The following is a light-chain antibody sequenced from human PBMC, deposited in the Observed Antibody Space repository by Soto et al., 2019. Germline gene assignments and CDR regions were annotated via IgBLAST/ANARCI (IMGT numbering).Light chain of an antibody. V-gene: IGKV3-20*01. CDR2: GAS. Sequence: EIVLTQSPGTLSLSPGERATLSCRASQTVSSDYLAWYQQRPGQAPRLLIYGASGRATGIPDRFSGSGSGTEFTLTISSLQPDDFATYYCQQYNGYWTLGQGTKVDIK. CDR1: QTVSSDY. CDR3: QQYNGYWT. J-gene: IGKJ1*01.